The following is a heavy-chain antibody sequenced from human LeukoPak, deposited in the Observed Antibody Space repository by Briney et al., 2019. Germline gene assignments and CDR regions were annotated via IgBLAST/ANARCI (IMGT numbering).Heavy chain of an antibody. CDR1: GDSISSAPYY. CDR3: AREDGPDFDF. V-gene: IGHV4-31*03. J-gene: IGHJ4*02. Sequence: SETLSLTCTVSGDSISSAPYYWTWIRQHPGKGLEWIGYISYSGTTYYNPALKGRVAISRDTSSNQFSLKLSSVSAADTALYYCAREDGPDFDFWGQGILVTVSS. D-gene: IGHD5-24*01. CDR2: ISYSGTT.